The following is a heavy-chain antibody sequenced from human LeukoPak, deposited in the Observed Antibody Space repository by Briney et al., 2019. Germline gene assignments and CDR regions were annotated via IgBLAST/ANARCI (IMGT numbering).Heavy chain of an antibody. V-gene: IGHV1-69*04. CDR3: ARDGPYSSGWYDRYYFDY. D-gene: IGHD6-19*01. Sequence: SVKVSCKASGGTFSSYAISWVRQAPGQGLEWMGRIIPILGIANYAQRFQGRVTITADKSTSTAYMELSSLRSEDTAVYYCARDGPYSSGWYDRYYFDYWGQGTLVTVSS. J-gene: IGHJ4*02. CDR2: IIPILGIA. CDR1: GGTFSSYA.